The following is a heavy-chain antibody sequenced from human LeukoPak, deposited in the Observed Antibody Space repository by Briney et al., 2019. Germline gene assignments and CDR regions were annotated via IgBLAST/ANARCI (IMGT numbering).Heavy chain of an antibody. J-gene: IGHJ5*02. CDR3: AGLFPTVTPWFDP. D-gene: IGHD4-17*01. Sequence: PGGSLRLSCEASGFSFSAAWMTWVRQAPGKGLEWLAHIDGSGSTMYYANSVKGRFTISRDNRKKSLSLQLNSLRAGDTAIYYCAGLFPTVTPWFDPWGQGTLVTVSS. CDR2: IDGSGSTM. V-gene: IGHV3-11*01. CDR1: GFSFSAAW.